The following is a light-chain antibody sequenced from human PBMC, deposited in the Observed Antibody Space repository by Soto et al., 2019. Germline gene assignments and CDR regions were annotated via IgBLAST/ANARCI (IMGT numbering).Light chain of an antibody. V-gene: IGKV1-39*01. Sequence: DIQMTQSPSSLSASVGDRVTITCQASQNINNYLNWYQQKPGKAPELLIYAASTLQSGVPSRFSGSGSGTDFTLTISSLQPEDFATYYCQQSYSTPLTFGGGTKVDIK. CDR1: QNINNY. CDR2: AAS. J-gene: IGKJ4*01. CDR3: QQSYSTPLT.